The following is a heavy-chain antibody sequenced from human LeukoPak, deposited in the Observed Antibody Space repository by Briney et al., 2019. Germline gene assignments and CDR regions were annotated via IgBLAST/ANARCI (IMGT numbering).Heavy chain of an antibody. J-gene: IGHJ4*02. D-gene: IGHD6-25*01. V-gene: IGHV3-30-3*01. Sequence: GGSLRLSCAASGFTFSSYAMHWVRQAPGKGLEWVAVISYDGSNKYYADSVKGRFTISRDNPKNTLYLQMNSLRAEDTAVYYCARDPQRLYYFDYWGQGTLVTVSS. CDR3: ARDPQRLYYFDY. CDR1: GFTFSSYA. CDR2: ISYDGSNK.